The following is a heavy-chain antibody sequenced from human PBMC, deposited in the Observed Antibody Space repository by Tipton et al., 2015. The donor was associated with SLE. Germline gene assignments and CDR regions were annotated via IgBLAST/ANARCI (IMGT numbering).Heavy chain of an antibody. CDR3: ASCLRSGRDWLYYYGMDV. CDR1: GYSISSGYY. CDR2: MYHSGST. J-gene: IGHJ6*02. D-gene: IGHD1-26*01. Sequence: LRLSCSVSGYSISSGYYWGWIRQSPGKGLEWIGSMYHSGSTHYNPSLRSRVSISVDTSKNQFSLKLRSVTAADTAVYYCASCLRSGRDWLYYYGMDVWGQGTTVTVSS. V-gene: IGHV4-38-2*02.